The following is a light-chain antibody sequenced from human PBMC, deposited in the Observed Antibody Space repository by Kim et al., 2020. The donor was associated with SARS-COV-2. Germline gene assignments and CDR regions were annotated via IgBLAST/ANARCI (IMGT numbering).Light chain of an antibody. CDR1: SSDVGGYNY. V-gene: IGLV2-14*01. Sequence: QSVLTQPASVSGSPGQSITISCTGTSSDVGGYNYFSWYQQHPGKSPKLMISEVSNWPSGVSHRFSGSKSGNTASLTISGLQAEDEADYYCSSYTSSNTLVFGGGTQLTVL. CDR2: EVS. J-gene: IGLJ2*01. CDR3: SSYTSSNTLV.